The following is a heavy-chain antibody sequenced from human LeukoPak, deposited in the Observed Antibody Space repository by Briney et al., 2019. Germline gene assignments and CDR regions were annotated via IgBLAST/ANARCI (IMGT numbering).Heavy chain of an antibody. CDR3: ARGVFSSWHQNYYYYMDV. CDR1: GGSISSSSYY. CDR2: IYYSGST. V-gene: IGHV4-39*02. Sequence: SETLSLTCTVSGGSISSSSYYWGWIRQPPGKGLEWIGSIYYSGSTYYNPSLKSRVTISVDTSKNHFSVKLSSVTAADTAVYYCARGVFSSWHQNYYYYMDVWGKGTTVTVSS. D-gene: IGHD6-13*01. J-gene: IGHJ6*03.